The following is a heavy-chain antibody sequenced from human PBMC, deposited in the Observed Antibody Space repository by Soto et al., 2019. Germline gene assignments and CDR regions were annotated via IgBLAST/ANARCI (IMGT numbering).Heavy chain of an antibody. CDR3: ATKGGGPTLTTAYYYYGMDV. CDR1: GFTFSSYA. CDR2: ISYDGSNK. J-gene: IGHJ6*02. D-gene: IGHD4-17*01. V-gene: IGHV3-30-3*01. Sequence: QVQLVESGGGVVQPGRSLRLSCAASGFTFSSYAMHWVRQAPGKGLEWVAVISYDGSNKYYADSVKGRFTISRDNSENTLYLQMNSLRAEDTAVYYCATKGGGPTLTTAYYYYGMDVWGQGTTVTVSS.